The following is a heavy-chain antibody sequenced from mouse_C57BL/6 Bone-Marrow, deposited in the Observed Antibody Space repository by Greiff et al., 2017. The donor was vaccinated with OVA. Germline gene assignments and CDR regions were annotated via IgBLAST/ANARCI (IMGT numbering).Heavy chain of an antibody. V-gene: IGHV1-74*01. CDR2: IHPSDSDT. D-gene: IGHD3-2*02. J-gene: IGHJ3*01. Sequence: VQLLQSGADLVKPGASVKVSCKASGYTFTSYWMHWVKQRPGQGLEWIGWIHPSDSDTNYNQKFKGKATLTVDKSSSTAYMLLSSLTSEDSAVYYCAIAQSGSGAFDYWGQGTLVTVAA. CDR3: AIAQSGSGAFDY. CDR1: GYTFTSYW.